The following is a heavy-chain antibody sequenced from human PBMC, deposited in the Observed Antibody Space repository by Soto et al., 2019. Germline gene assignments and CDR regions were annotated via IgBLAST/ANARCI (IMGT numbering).Heavy chain of an antibody. Sequence: QLQLQESGPGLVKPSETLSLTCTVSGGSISSSSYYWGWIRQPPGKGLEWIGSIYYSGSTYYNPSLKSRVTISVDTSKNQFSLKLSSVTAADTAVYYCARHKRYSGYDWGYYYYMDVWGKGTTVTVSS. D-gene: IGHD5-12*01. J-gene: IGHJ6*03. CDR1: GGSISSSSYY. CDR2: IYYSGST. CDR3: ARHKRYSGYDWGYYYYMDV. V-gene: IGHV4-39*01.